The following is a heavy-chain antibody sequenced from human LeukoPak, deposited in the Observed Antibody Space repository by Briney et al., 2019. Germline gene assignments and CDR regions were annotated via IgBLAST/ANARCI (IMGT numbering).Heavy chain of an antibody. Sequence: ASVKVSCKASGYTFTSYYMHWVRQAPGQGLEWMGLINPTGGSTGYAQKFQGRVTMTRDMSTSTDYMELSSLRSEDTAIYYCARENDDYHNSGYYPYWGQGTLVTVSP. CDR1: GYTFTSYY. CDR2: INPTGGST. CDR3: ARENDDYHNSGYYPY. D-gene: IGHD3-22*01. J-gene: IGHJ1*01. V-gene: IGHV1-46*01.